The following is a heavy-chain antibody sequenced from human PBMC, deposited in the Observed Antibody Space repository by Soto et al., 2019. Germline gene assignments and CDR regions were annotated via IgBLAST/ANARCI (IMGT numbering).Heavy chain of an antibody. J-gene: IGHJ6*03. V-gene: IGHV4-59*08. CDR1: SGSISSYY. D-gene: IGHD5-12*01. Sequence: PSETLSLTCTVSSGSISSYYWSWIRQPPGKGLESIGYIYSSGSTNYNPSLKSRVTISVDTSKNQFSLKLTSVTAADTAVYYCARISGYRTYYFYYYMDVWGKGTTVTVSS. CDR2: IYSSGST. CDR3: ARISGYRTYYFYYYMDV.